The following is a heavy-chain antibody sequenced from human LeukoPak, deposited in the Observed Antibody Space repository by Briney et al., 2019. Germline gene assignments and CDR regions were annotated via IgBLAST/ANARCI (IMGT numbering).Heavy chain of an antibody. Sequence: SETLSLTCAVYGGSFSGYSWSWIRQPPGKGLEWIGEINHSGSTNYKPSLKSRVFISVDTSNNQFSLKLSSVTAADTAVYFCTRHQTNNYGPGTPFDFWGQGTLVSVSS. D-gene: IGHD3-10*01. V-gene: IGHV4-34*01. CDR3: TRHQTNNYGPGTPFDF. CDR2: INHSGST. CDR1: GGSFSGYS. J-gene: IGHJ4*02.